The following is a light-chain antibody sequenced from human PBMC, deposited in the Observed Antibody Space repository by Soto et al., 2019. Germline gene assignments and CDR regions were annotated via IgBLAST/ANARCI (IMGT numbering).Light chain of an antibody. CDR1: QSTSSW. CDR2: DVS. V-gene: IGKV1-5*01. Sequence: DIQMTQSPSTLSASVGDTVTITCRASQSTSSWLAWYQQKPGKAPKVLIYDVSSLESGVPSRFSGSGSGTEFTLTINSLQPDDFATYYCQQYNTFPVTFGQGTRLEIK. J-gene: IGKJ5*01. CDR3: QQYNTFPVT.